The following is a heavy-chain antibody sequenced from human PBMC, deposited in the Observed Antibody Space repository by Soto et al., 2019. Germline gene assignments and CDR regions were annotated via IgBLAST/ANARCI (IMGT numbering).Heavy chain of an antibody. CDR3: ARGPGTSYFDY. J-gene: IGHJ4*02. D-gene: IGHD2-2*01. V-gene: IGHV3-33*01. CDR1: GFTFSSYG. CDR2: IWSGGSNE. Sequence: QVQLVESGGGVVQPGRSLRLSCAASGFTFSSYGMHWVRQAPGKGLEWVAVIWSGGSNENYAYSVKGRFTISRDNSKNMLYLQMNSLRAEDTAVYYCARGPGTSYFDYWGQGSLVTVSS.